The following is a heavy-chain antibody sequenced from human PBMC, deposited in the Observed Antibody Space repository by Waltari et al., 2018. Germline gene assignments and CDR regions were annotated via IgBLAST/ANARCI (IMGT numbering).Heavy chain of an antibody. CDR3: AREGYCSGGSCYSNV. CDR2: IYSGGST. Sequence: EVQLVATGGGLIQPGGSLRLSCAASGLTVSGHYMSCVREAPGKGLEWVSVIYSGGSTYYADSVKGRFTISRDNSKNTLYLQMNSLRAEDTAVYYCAREGYCSGGSCYSNVWGQGTLVTVSS. V-gene: IGHV3-53*02. J-gene: IGHJ4*02. CDR1: GLTVSGHY. D-gene: IGHD2-15*01.